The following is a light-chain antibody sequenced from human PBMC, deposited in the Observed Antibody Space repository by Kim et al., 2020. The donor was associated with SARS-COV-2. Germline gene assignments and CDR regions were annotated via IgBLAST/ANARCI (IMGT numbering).Light chain of an antibody. CDR2: AAS. V-gene: IGKV1-39*01. CDR3: QQTFSTPFT. CDR1: QSITNY. Sequence: ASVGDRVTITCRASQSITNYLNWYQQKPGKAPKLLIYAASNLQSGVPSSFSGTGSGTHFTLTISSLQPEDFATYYCQQTFSTPFTFGPGTKVDIK. J-gene: IGKJ3*01.